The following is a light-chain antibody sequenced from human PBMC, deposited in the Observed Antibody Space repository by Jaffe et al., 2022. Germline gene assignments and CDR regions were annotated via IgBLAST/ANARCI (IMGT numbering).Light chain of an antibody. CDR2: SGS. Sequence: EIVMTQSPLSLPVTPGEPASISCRSSQSLLYSNGDTCLDWFLQKPGQSPQLLIYSGSIRASGVPDRFRGSGSGTDFTLEISRVEAEDVGVYYCMQSLQTPLTFGGGTKVEIK. CDR1: QSLLYSNGDTC. V-gene: IGKV2-28*01. CDR3: MQSLQTPLT. J-gene: IGKJ4*01.